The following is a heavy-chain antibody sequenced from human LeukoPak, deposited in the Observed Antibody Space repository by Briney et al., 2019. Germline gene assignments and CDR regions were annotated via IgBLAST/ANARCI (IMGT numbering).Heavy chain of an antibody. J-gene: IGHJ4*02. CDR3: ARTSFYDTSGDYYIRKHFDY. CDR1: GFTFSAYS. D-gene: IGHD3-22*01. Sequence: GGSLRLSCAASGFTFSAYSMSWVRQAPGKGLEWVSFISPTSDIVFYADSVKGRFTISRDNAKNSLYLQVNSLRAEDTAVYYCARTSFYDTSGDYYIRKHFDYWGQGTLVTVSS. V-gene: IGHV3-48*01. CDR2: ISPTSDIV.